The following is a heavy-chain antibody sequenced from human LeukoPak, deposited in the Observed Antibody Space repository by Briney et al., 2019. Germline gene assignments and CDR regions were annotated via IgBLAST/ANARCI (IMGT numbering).Heavy chain of an antibody. J-gene: IGHJ3*02. Sequence: PSETLSLTCTVSGGSIGSSSYYWGWIRQPPGKGLEWIGSIYYSGSTYYNPSLKSRVTISVDTSKNQFSLKLSSVTAADTAVYYCARPSTTDALLPPSLGYTFDIWGQGTMVTVSS. D-gene: IGHD3-16*01. V-gene: IGHV4-39*01. CDR2: IYYSGST. CDR1: GGSIGSSSYY. CDR3: ARPSTTDALLPPSLGYTFDI.